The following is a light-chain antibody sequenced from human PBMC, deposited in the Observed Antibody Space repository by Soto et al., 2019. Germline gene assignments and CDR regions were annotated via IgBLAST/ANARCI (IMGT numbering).Light chain of an antibody. V-gene: IGLV2-11*01. CDR1: SHDVGGYDS. CDR2: DVT. CDR3: CSFAGDSVL. J-gene: IGLJ2*01. Sequence: QSALTQPRSVSGSPGQSVTISCTGTSHDVGGYDSVSWHQQHPGTAPKLLIYDVTQRPSGVPDRFSGSKSGNTASLIISGLQAEDEADYYCSFAGDSVLIGGGTKLTVL.